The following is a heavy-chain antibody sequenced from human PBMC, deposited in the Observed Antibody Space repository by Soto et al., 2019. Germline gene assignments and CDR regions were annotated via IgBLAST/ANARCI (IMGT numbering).Heavy chain of an antibody. CDR2: IYLTGIT. CDR1: DGALSSGGYA. J-gene: IGHJ5*02. CDR3: ARNEVSWTSGRKANWFDP. V-gene: IGHV4-30-2*01. Sequence: KASETLSLTCAVIDGALSSGGYAWTWIRQPPGKGLEWIGHIYLTGITYYNPSLKSRVTLSVDRSKNQFSLKLTSVTAADTAVYHCARNEVSWTSGRKANWFDPWGQGTLVTVSS. D-gene: IGHD3-10*01.